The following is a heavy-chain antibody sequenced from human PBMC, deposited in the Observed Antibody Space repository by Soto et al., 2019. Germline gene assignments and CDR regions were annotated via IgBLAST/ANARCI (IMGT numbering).Heavy chain of an antibody. CDR2: ISSDSGNT. CDR3: ARCIQQDYYYGMDV. Sequence: QAQLVQSGAEVKKPGASVKVSCKASGYTFYSHSISWVRQAPGQGLEWMGRISSDSGNTRYAHKFRGSVTMTTDTSTSPVYMELRNLSSDDTAVYYCARCIQQDYYYGMDVWGQGTTVTVSS. D-gene: IGHD5-18*01. CDR1: GYTFYSHS. J-gene: IGHJ6*02. V-gene: IGHV1-18*01.